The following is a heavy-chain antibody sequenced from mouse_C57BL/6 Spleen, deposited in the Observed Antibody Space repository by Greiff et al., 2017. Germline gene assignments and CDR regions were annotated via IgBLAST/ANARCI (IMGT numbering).Heavy chain of an antibody. J-gene: IGHJ2*01. Sequence: EVKLVESEGGLVQPGSSMKLSCTASGFTFSDYYMAWVRQVPEKGLEWVANINYDGSSTYYLDSLKSRFIISRDNAKNILYLQMSSLKSEDTATYYCARGPGHFDYWGQGTTLTVSS. V-gene: IGHV5-16*01. CDR2: INYDGSST. CDR3: ARGPGHFDY. CDR1: GFTFSDYY. D-gene: IGHD3-3*01.